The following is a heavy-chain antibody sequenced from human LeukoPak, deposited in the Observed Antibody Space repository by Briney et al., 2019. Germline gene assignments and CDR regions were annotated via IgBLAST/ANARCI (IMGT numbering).Heavy chain of an antibody. CDR3: ARASCGGDCTTSAGELFDY. Sequence: SETLSLTCDVSGGSISSGGYSWSWIRQPPGKGLEWIGYIYHSGSTYYNPSLKSRVTISVDRSKNQFSLKLSSVTAADTAVYYCARASCGGDCTTSAGELFDYWGQGTLVTVSS. V-gene: IGHV4-30-2*01. J-gene: IGHJ4*02. CDR2: IYHSGST. D-gene: IGHD2-21*02. CDR1: GGSISSGGYS.